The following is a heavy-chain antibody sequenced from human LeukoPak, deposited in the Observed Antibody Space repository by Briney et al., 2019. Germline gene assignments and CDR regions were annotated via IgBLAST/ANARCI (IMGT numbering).Heavy chain of an antibody. CDR2: ITTTGGSI. D-gene: IGHD5-24*01. Sequence: GGSLRLSCAASGFTFSSYNMYWVRQAPGQGLEWVSSITTTGGSIYYADSVKGRFTISRDNSKNTLYLQMNSLRAEDTAVYYCAKGRDGPAALLFDYWGQGTLVTVSS. CDR3: AKGRDGPAALLFDY. J-gene: IGHJ4*02. V-gene: IGHV3-23*01. CDR1: GFTFSSYN.